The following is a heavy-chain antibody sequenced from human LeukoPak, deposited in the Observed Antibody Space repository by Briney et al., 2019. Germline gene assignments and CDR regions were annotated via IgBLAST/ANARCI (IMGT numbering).Heavy chain of an antibody. CDR2: ISSSGAST. CDR1: EFTFSSYS. D-gene: IGHD6-19*01. Sequence: GGSLRLSCVASEFTFSSYSMTWVRQGPERGLEWVSAISSSGASTYYADSVKGRFTISRDNSKNTLYLQMNSLTAEDTAVYYCAKSPNHSGWYQDYWGQGTLVTVSS. V-gene: IGHV3-23*01. CDR3: AKSPNHSGWYQDY. J-gene: IGHJ4*02.